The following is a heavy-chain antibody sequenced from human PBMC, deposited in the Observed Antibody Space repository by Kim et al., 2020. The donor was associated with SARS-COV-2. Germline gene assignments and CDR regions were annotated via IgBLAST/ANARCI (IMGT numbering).Heavy chain of an antibody. D-gene: IGHD6-13*01. CDR1: GYRFPSYW. Sequence: GESLKISCKGSGYRFPSYWIAWVRQMSGKGLEWMGIIYPGDSDTRYSPSFQGQVTISADKSISTAYLQWSSLKASDTAMYYCARHPYGSSWDWYFDLWGRGTLVTVSS. V-gene: IGHV5-51*01. CDR3: ARHPYGSSWDWYFDL. J-gene: IGHJ2*01. CDR2: IYPGDSDT.